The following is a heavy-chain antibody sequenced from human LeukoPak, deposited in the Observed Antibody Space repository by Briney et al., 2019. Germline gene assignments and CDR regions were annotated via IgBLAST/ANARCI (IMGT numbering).Heavy chain of an antibody. Sequence: SETLSLTCTVSGGSIIIYYWSWIRQPPGKGLEWIGYMSYSGSTNYNPSLKSRVTIFVDTSKNQFSLKLSSVTAADTAMYYCARQRGGYNVDAFDIWGQGTMVTVSS. V-gene: IGHV4-59*08. CDR2: MSYSGST. D-gene: IGHD5-24*01. J-gene: IGHJ3*02. CDR1: GGSIIIYY. CDR3: ARQRGGYNVDAFDI.